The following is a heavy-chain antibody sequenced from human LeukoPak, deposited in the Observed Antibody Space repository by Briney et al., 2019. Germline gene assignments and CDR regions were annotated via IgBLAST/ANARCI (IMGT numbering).Heavy chain of an antibody. V-gene: IGHV3-48*04. CDR1: GFTFSGYS. CDR2: ISSSSSTI. CDR3: ARDMAWSAMDV. J-gene: IGHJ6*04. D-gene: IGHD3-3*01. Sequence: PGGSLRLSCAASGFTFSGYSMNWVRQALGKGLEWVSYISSSSSTIYYADSMKGRFTISRDNAKNSLFLQMNSLRAEDTAVYYCARDMAWSAMDVWGKGTTVTVSS.